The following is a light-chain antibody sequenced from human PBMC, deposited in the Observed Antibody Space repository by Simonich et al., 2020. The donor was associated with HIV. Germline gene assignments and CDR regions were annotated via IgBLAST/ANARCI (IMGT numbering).Light chain of an antibody. Sequence: QSALTQPASVSGSPGQSITMSCTGTSSDVGGYDYVSWYQQPAGKAPKLMIYDVIKRPSGVVDRFAGSKSGNTASLTISGLQAEDEADYYCCSYAGSYTFVFGGGTKLTVL. CDR2: DVI. CDR3: CSYAGSYTFV. J-gene: IGLJ2*01. V-gene: IGLV2-11*01. CDR1: SSDVGGYDY.